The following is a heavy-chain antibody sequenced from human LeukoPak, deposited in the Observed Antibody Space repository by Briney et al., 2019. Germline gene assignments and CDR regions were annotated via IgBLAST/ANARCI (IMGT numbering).Heavy chain of an antibody. CDR3: ARRYYDFWSGYYYGMDV. CDR1: GGSISSYY. V-gene: IGHV4-59*08. J-gene: IGHJ6*02. Sequence: PSETLSLTCTVSGGSISSYYWSWIRQPPGKGLEWIGYIYYSGSTYYNPSLKSRVTISVDTSKNQFSLKLSSVTAADTAVYYCARRYYDFWSGYYYGMDVWGQGTTVTVSS. CDR2: IYYSGST. D-gene: IGHD3-3*01.